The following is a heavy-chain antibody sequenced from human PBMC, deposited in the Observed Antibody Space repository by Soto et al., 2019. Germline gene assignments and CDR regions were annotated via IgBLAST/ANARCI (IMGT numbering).Heavy chain of an antibody. J-gene: IGHJ4*02. D-gene: IGHD3-22*01. V-gene: IGHV3-74*01. CDR2: INSDGSST. Sequence: AGSLRLSCAASGFTFSSYWMHWVRQAPGKGLVWVSRINSDGSSTSYADSVKGRFTISRDNAKNTLYLQMNSLRAEDTAVYYCARETRLGPYYDSSGPFDYWGQGTLVTVSS. CDR1: GFTFSSYW. CDR3: ARETRLGPYYDSSGPFDY.